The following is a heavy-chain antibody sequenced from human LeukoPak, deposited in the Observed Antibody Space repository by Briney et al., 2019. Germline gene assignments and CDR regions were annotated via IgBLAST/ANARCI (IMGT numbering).Heavy chain of an antibody. CDR3: ARRLTQYDCFDP. CDR1: GDSVSSNSVA. V-gene: IGHV6-1*01. J-gene: IGHJ5*02. D-gene: IGHD2-2*01. CDR2: TYYRSTWYN. Sequence: SQALSLTCAISGDSVSSNSVAWNWIRQSPSRGLEWLGRTYYRSTWYNDYAVSVRGRITVNPDTSKNQFSLHLNSVTPEDTAVYYCARRLTQYDCFDPWGQGILVTVSS.